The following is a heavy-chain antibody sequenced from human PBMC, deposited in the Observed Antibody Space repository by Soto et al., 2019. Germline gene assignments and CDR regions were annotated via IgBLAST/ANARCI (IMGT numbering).Heavy chain of an antibody. J-gene: IGHJ5*02. D-gene: IGHD4-4*01. Sequence: SVKVSCKASGGTFSSYTISWVRQAPGQGLEWMGRIIPILGIANYAQKFQGRVTITADKSTSTAYMELSSLRSEDTAVYYCARARSNYDNWFDPWGQGTLVTVSS. CDR2: IIPILGIA. V-gene: IGHV1-69*02. CDR3: ARARSNYDNWFDP. CDR1: GGTFSSYT.